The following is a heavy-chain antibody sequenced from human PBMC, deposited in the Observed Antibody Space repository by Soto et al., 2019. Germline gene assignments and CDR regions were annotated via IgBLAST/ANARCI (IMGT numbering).Heavy chain of an antibody. Sequence: EVQLVESGGDLVQPGRSLRLSCAASGFTFDDYAMHWVRQVPGRGLQWVSGLSWNGVTIGYAASVKGRFTVSRDNAKKSLYLQMSGLRPHNTALYYCAASRAYDSSNYSGFHYGTDAWGLGTTVTVS. CDR3: AASRAYDSSNYSGFHYGTDA. V-gene: IGHV3-9*01. CDR1: GFTFDDYA. J-gene: IGHJ6*02. CDR2: LSWNGVTI. D-gene: IGHD3-22*01.